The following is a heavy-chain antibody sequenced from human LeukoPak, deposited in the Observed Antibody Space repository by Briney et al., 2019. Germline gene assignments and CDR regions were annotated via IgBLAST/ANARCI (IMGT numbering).Heavy chain of an antibody. Sequence: PGGSLRLSCAASGFTFSSYWMSWVRQAPGKGLEWVANINQGGSQKYYVDSVKGRFTISRDNAKKSLFLQMNSLRAEDTAVYYCAKGLSVVVHRDAFDIWGQGTMVTVSS. CDR2: INQGGSQK. J-gene: IGHJ3*02. D-gene: IGHD2-15*01. V-gene: IGHV3-7*03. CDR1: GFTFSSYW. CDR3: AKGLSVVVHRDAFDI.